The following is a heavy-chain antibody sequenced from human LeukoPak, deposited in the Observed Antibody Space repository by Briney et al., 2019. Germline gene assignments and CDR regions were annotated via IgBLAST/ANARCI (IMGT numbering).Heavy chain of an antibody. CDR1: GFSFSSYS. D-gene: IGHD4-23*01. CDR2: ISGRTDGP. J-gene: IGHJ4*02. CDR3: AKDPLGYGGHYFDN. Sequence: GGSLRLSCAASGFSFSSYSMNWVRQAPGKGLEWVSTISGRTDGPYYADSVKGRFTTSRDNSKNTMYLQINNVRAEDTAVYYCAKDPLGYGGHYFDNWGQGTRVTISS. V-gene: IGHV3-23*01.